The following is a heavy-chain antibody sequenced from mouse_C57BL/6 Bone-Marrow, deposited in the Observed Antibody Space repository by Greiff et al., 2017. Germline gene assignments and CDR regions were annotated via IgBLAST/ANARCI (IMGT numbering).Heavy chain of an antibody. CDR3: ARSRVGGFAY. J-gene: IGHJ3*01. CDR2: INPGSGGT. V-gene: IGHV1-54*01. D-gene: IGHD1-1*01. Sequence: HVQLQQSGAELVRPGTSVKVSCKASGYAFTNYLLEWVKQRPGQGLEWIGVINPGSGGTNYNEKFKGKATLTADKSSSTAYMQLSSLTSEDSAVYFCARSRVGGFAYWGQGTLVTGSA. CDR1: GYAFTNYL.